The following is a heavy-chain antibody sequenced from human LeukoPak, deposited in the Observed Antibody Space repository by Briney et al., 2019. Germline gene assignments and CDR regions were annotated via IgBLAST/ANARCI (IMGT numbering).Heavy chain of an antibody. D-gene: IGHD6-13*01. V-gene: IGHV3-21*01. Sequence: GGSLRLSCAASGFTFSSYTMNWVRQAPRQGLEWVSSISSTSTYIYYADSVKGRFTISRDNAKNSLYLQMNSLRAEDTAVYYCARPDEQQLVRDAFDIWGQGTMVTVSS. CDR1: GFTFSSYT. CDR3: ARPDEQQLVRDAFDI. J-gene: IGHJ3*02. CDR2: ISSTSTYI.